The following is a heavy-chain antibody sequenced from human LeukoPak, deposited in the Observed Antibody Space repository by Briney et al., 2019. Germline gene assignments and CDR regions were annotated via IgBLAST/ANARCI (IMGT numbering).Heavy chain of an antibody. CDR3: ARKVNGRIVGATGLNYFDY. D-gene: IGHD1-26*01. CDR1: GGSFSGYY. V-gene: IGHV4-34*01. Sequence: PSEALSLLCAVYGGSFSGYYWSWIRQPPGKGLEWLGDINRSGSTNYNPSLKSRVTISVDTSKNQFSLKLSSVTAPDTAVYYCARKVNGRIVGATGLNYFDYSSQGTLVTVSS. J-gene: IGHJ4*02. CDR2: INRSGST.